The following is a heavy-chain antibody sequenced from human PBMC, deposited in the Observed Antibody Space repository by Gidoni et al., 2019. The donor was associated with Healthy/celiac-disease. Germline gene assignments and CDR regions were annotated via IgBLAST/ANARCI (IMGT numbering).Heavy chain of an antibody. Sequence: EVQLVESGGGLVQPGGSLRLSCAASGFTFSTYSMNWVHQAPGKGLEWVSYISSSSSTIYYADSVKGRFTISRDNAKNSLYLQMNSLRDEDTAVYYCARDGPTNYDFWSGLDYYGMDVWGQGTTVTVSS. CDR1: GFTFSTYS. D-gene: IGHD3-3*01. V-gene: IGHV3-48*02. CDR2: ISSSSSTI. CDR3: ARDGPTNYDFWSGLDYYGMDV. J-gene: IGHJ6*02.